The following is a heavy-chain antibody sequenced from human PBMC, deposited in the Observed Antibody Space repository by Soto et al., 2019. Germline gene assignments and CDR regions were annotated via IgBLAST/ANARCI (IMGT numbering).Heavy chain of an antibody. CDR2: LYYSGST. CDR1: GGSISSGGYY. CDR3: AREGFGYSGYDPGAFDI. Sequence: QVQLQESGPGLVKPSQTLSLTCTVSGGSISSGGYYWSWIRQHPGKCLEWIGDLYYSGSTYYNPSLKSRVTISVDTAKNQFSLKLSSVTAADTAVYYCAREGFGYSGYDPGAFDIWGQGTMVTVSS. J-gene: IGHJ3*02. D-gene: IGHD5-12*01. V-gene: IGHV4-31*03.